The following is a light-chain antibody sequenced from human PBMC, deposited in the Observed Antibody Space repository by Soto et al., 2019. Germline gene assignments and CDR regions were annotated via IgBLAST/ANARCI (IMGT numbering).Light chain of an antibody. Sequence: ENVLTQSPGTLSLSPGERATLSCRASQSVSRTYLAWYQQKPVQAPRLLIYATSSRAPGIPDRFSGSGSGRDFTRPISSLELQDFPVYYCEQYGRSVTFGQGTKVEIK. CDR3: EQYGRSVT. CDR1: QSVSRTY. J-gene: IGKJ1*01. V-gene: IGKV3-20*01. CDR2: ATS.